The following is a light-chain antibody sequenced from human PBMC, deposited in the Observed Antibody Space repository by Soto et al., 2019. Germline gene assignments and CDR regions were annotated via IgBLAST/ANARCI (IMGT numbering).Light chain of an antibody. CDR3: QQYNKRLPT. CDR2: GAS. J-gene: IGKJ1*01. V-gene: IGKV3-15*01. Sequence: EIVLTHSPATLSLSPPERATLSCRASQSVSSNLAWYQQKPGQAPRLLIYGASTRATGIPARFSGSGSGTEFTLTISSLQSEDFAVYYCQQYNKRLPTFCEGTKVDI. CDR1: QSVSSN.